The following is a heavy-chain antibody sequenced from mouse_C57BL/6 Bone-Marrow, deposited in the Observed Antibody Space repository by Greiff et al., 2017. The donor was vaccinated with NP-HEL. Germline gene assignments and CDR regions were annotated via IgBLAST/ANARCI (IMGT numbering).Heavy chain of an antibody. J-gene: IGHJ1*03. V-gene: IGHV5-2*01. D-gene: IGHD1-1*01. CDR2: ITSDGGST. Sequence: EVQLQESGGGLVQPGESLKLSCESNEYEFPSHDMSWVRKTPEKRLELVAAITSDGGSTSYPDTMERRFIISRDNTKKTQYLPMSSLRSEDSAVYYCARWGSSHWYFDVWGTGTTVTVSS. CDR3: ARWGSSHWYFDV. CDR1: EYEFPSHD.